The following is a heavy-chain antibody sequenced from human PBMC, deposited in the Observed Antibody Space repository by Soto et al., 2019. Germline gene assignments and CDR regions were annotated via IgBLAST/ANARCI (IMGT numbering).Heavy chain of an antibody. CDR2: IIPILGIA. Sequence: ASVKVSCKASGGTFSSYTISWVRQAPGQGLEWMGRIIPILGIANYAQKFQGRVTITADKSTSTAYMELSSLRSEDTAVYYCARVPGYYDPREEYYYVMDVWGQGTTVTVSS. CDR3: ARVPGYYDPREEYYYVMDV. V-gene: IGHV1-69*02. D-gene: IGHD3-22*01. J-gene: IGHJ6*02. CDR1: GGTFSSYT.